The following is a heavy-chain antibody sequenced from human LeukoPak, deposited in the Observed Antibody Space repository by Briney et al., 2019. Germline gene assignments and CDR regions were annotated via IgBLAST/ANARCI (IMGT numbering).Heavy chain of an antibody. J-gene: IGHJ6*03. Sequence: SETLSLTCTVSGYSISSGYYWSWIRQPPGKGLEWIGYIYYSGSTNYNPSLKSRVTISVDTSKNQFSLKLSSVTAADTAVYYCARGDSGSRRGYYMDVWGKGTTVTISS. CDR1: GYSISSGYY. V-gene: IGHV4-61*01. CDR3: ARGDSGSRRGYYMDV. D-gene: IGHD1-26*01. CDR2: IYYSGST.